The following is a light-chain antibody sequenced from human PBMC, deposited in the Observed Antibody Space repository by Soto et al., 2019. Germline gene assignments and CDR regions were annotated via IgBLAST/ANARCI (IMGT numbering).Light chain of an antibody. Sequence: DIQMTQSPSTLSGSVGDRVTITCRASQTISSWLAWYQQKPGKAPKLLIYKASTLKSGVPSRFRGSGSRTEFTLTISSLQPDDFATYYCQQYNSYSEAFGQGTKVELK. CDR3: QQYNSYSEA. CDR1: QTISSW. CDR2: KAS. V-gene: IGKV1-5*03. J-gene: IGKJ1*01.